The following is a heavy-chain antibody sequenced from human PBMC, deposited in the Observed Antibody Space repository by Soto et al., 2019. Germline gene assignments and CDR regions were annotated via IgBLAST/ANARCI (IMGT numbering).Heavy chain of an antibody. CDR2: INHSGST. J-gene: IGHJ6*02. Sequence: PSETLSLTCAVYGGSFSGYYWSWIRQPPGKGLEWIGEINHSGSTNYNPSLKSRVTISVDTSKNQFSLKLSSVTAADTAVYYCASLGFLYYYCGIDVCGQGPTVTVYS. CDR3: ASLGFLYYYCGIDV. V-gene: IGHV4-34*01. CDR1: GGSFSGYY. D-gene: IGHD3-10*01.